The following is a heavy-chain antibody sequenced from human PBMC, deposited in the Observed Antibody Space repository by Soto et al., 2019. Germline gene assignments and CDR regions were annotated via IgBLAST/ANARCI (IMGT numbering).Heavy chain of an antibody. CDR1: GGTFSSYT. D-gene: IGHD5-18*01. Sequence: GASVKVSCKASGGTFSSYTIRWVRQAPGQGLEWMGRIIPILGIANYAQKFQGRVTITADKSTSTAYMELSSLRSEDTAVYYCAREDTAMVNYYYYYYMDVWGKGTTVTVS. CDR2: IIPILGIA. V-gene: IGHV1-69*04. J-gene: IGHJ6*03. CDR3: AREDTAMVNYYYYYYMDV.